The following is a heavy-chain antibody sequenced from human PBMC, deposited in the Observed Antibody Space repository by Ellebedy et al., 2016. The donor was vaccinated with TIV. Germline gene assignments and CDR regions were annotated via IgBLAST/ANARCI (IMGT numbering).Heavy chain of an antibody. J-gene: IGHJ1*01. CDR2: IIPLVGTA. CDR3: AKDNKFTGWGAFHH. CDR1: GGSFSWDG. D-gene: IGHD2-8*02. V-gene: IGHV1-69*06. Sequence: SVKVSXXASGGSFSWDGINWVRQAPGQGLEWMGRIIPLVGTANYAQKFQDRVTVSADTSTGTAYMELRSLRSEDTAVYYCAKDNKFTGWGAFHHWGQGTLVSVSS.